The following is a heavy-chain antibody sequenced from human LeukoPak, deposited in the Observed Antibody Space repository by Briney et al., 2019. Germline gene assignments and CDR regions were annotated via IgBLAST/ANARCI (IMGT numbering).Heavy chain of an antibody. D-gene: IGHD4-23*01. V-gene: IGHV4-39*02. J-gene: IGHJ4*02. CDR2: IYYSGST. CDR1: GGSISSSSYY. CDR3: ARDPGYGGNSVN. Sequence: SETLSLTCTVSGGSISSSSYYWGWIRQPPGKGLEWIGSIYYSGSTYYNPSLKSRVTISVDTSKNQFSLKLSSVTAADTAVYYCARDPGYGGNSVNWGQGTLVTVSS.